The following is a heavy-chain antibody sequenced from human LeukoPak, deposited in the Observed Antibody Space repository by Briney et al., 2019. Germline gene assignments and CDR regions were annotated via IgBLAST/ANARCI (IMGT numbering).Heavy chain of an antibody. CDR1: GYTFTSYG. CDR2: ISAYNGNT. CDR3: ARDRSYYDSSGYYVFDY. V-gene: IGHV1-18*01. J-gene: IGHJ4*02. Sequence: ASVNVSCKASGYTFTSYGISWVRQAPGQGLEWMGWISAYNGNTNYAQKLQGRVTMTTDTSTSTAYMELRSLRSDDTAVYYCARDRSYYDSSGYYVFDYWGQGTLVTVSS. D-gene: IGHD3-22*01.